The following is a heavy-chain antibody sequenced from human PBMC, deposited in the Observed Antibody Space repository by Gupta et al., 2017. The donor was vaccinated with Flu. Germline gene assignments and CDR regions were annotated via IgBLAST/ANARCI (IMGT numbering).Heavy chain of an antibody. V-gene: IGHV3-9*01. CDR1: GFTFDDYP. Sequence: EAQLVESGGGWVQPGRSLRLSCVASGFTFDDYPLHWVRQAPGKGLEWGSGTDWNAGGLGYAESVRGRFTISRDNARNTLYLQMNSLRPEDTALYFCAKDRSSVDAFDIWGLGTMVTVSS. CDR2: TDWNAGGL. J-gene: IGHJ3*02. CDR3: AKDRSSVDAFDI. D-gene: IGHD6-6*01.